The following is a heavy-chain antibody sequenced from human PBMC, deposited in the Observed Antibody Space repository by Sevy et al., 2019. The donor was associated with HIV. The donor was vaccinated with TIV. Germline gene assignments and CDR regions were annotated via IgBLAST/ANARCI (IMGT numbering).Heavy chain of an antibody. CDR3: AKVLQGIAVAGPTPGYYYYGMDV. CDR2: IRYDGSNK. J-gene: IGHJ6*02. V-gene: IGHV3-30*02. CDR1: GFTFSSYG. D-gene: IGHD6-19*01. Sequence: GESLKISCAASGFTFSSYGMHWVRQAPGKGLEWVAFIRYDGSNKYYADSVKGRFTISRDNSKNTLYLQMNSLRAEDTAVYYCAKVLQGIAVAGPTPGYYYYGMDVWGQGTTVTVSS.